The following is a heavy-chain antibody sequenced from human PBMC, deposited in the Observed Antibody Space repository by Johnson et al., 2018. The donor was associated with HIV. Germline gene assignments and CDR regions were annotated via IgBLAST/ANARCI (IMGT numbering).Heavy chain of an antibody. CDR1: GFTFSSYG. CDR3: ARYLVVRDYGDYTYRRGGAFDI. Sequence: QVQLVESGGGVVQPGGSLRLSCAASGFTFSSYGMHWVRQAPGKGLEWVSVIYSGGSTYYADSVKGRFTISRDNSKNTLYLQMNSLRAEDTAVYYCARYLVVRDYGDYTYRRGGAFDIWGQGTMVTVSS. D-gene: IGHD4-17*01. V-gene: IGHV3-NL1*01. J-gene: IGHJ3*02. CDR2: IYSGGST.